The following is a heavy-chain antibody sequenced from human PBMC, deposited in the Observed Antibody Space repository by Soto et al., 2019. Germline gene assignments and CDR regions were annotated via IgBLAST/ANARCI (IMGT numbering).Heavy chain of an antibody. CDR3: ASTVVTGY. CDR1: GFIFSNYA. CDR2: INSDGSST. V-gene: IGHV3-74*01. D-gene: IGHD2-15*01. Sequence: GGSLRLSCAASGFIFSNYAVHWVRQAPGKGLVWVSRINSDGSSTSYADSVKGRFTISRDNAKNTLYLQMNSLRAEDTAVYYCASTVVTGYWGQGTLVTVSS. J-gene: IGHJ4*02.